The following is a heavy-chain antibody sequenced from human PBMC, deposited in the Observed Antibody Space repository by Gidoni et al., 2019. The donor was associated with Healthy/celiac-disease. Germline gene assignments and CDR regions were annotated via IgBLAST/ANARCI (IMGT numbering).Heavy chain of an antibody. V-gene: IGHV4-39*01. J-gene: IGHJ1*01. CDR3: ARKDYYDSSGYYHAYFQH. CDR1: GCSISSSSYY. CDR2: IYYSGST. D-gene: IGHD3-22*01. Sequence: QLQLQESGPGLVKPSETLSLTCTVSGCSISSSSYYWGWIRQPPGKGLEWIGSIYYSGSTYYNPSLKSRVTISVDTSKNQFSLKLSSVTAADTAVYYCARKDYYDSSGYYHAYFQHWGQGTLVTVSS.